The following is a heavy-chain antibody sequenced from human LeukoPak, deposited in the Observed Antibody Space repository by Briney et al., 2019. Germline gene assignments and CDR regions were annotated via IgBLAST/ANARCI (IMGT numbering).Heavy chain of an antibody. CDR3: ARDLQGLPRL. J-gene: IGHJ4*02. D-gene: IGHD6-25*01. V-gene: IGHV4-34*01. CDR2: INHSGST. Sequence: SETLSLTCAVYGGSFSGYYWSWIRQPPGKGLEWIGEINHSGSTNYNPSLKSRVTISVDTSKNQFSLKLSSVTAADTAVYYCARDLQGLPRLGGQGTRVTASS. CDR1: GGSFSGYY.